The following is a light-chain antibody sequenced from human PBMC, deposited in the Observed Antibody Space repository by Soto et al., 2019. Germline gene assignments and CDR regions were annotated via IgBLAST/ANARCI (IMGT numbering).Light chain of an antibody. CDR3: SSYSFSTAYL. CDR1: SSDVGGYDY. Sequence: QSALTQPASVSGSTKQSITISCTGTSSDVGGYDYVSWYQLHPGKAPKLMVFEVSNRPSGVSYRFSGSKSGNTASLTISGLQAEDEADYFCSSYSFSTAYLFGTGTKVTVL. V-gene: IGLV2-14*01. J-gene: IGLJ1*01. CDR2: EVS.